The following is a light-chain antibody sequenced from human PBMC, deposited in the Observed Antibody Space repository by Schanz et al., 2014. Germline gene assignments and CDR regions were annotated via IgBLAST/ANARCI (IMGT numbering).Light chain of an antibody. Sequence: EIVMTQSPATLSLSPGERATLSCRASQSVSGYLAWYQQKPGQAPRLLIYGASTRATGIPGRFSGSGSGTEFTLTISSLQSEDFAVYYCQQYGSSASFGQGTRLEIK. J-gene: IGKJ5*01. V-gene: IGKV3-15*01. CDR3: QQYGSSAS. CDR2: GAS. CDR1: QSVSGY.